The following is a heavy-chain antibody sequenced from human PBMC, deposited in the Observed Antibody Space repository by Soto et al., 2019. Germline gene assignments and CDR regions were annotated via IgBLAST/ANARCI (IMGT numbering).Heavy chain of an antibody. CDR2: IWYDRSNK. CDR1: GFTFSSYG. CDR3: ARDPNGNSGYDSGGVWYYYYYYMDV. Sequence: GGSLRLSCAASGFTFSSYGMHWVRQAPGKGLEWVAVIWYDRSNKYYADSVKGRFTISRDNSKNTLYLQMNSLRAEDTAVYYCARDPNGNSGYDSGGVWYYYYYYMDVWGKGTTVTVSS. D-gene: IGHD5-12*01. J-gene: IGHJ6*03. V-gene: IGHV3-33*01.